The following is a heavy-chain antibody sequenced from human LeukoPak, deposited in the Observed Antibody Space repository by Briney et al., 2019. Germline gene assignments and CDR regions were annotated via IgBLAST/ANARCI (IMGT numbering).Heavy chain of an antibody. V-gene: IGHV5-51*01. D-gene: IGHD3-22*01. J-gene: IGHJ4*02. CDR2: IYPGDSDT. CDR1: GYSFTSYW. CDR3: ARRFRSYYYDSSGYYLFDY. Sequence: GESLKISCKGSGYSFTSYWIGWVRQMPGKGLEWMGIIYPGDSDTRYSPSFQGQVTISADKPISTAYLQWSSLKASDTAMYYCARRFRSYYYDSSGYYLFDYWAREPWSPSPQ.